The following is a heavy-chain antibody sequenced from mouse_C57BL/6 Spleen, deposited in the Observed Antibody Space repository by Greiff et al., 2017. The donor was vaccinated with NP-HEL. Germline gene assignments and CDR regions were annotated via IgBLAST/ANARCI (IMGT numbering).Heavy chain of an antibody. V-gene: IGHV1-42*01. Sequence: VQLQQSGPELVKPGASVKISCKASGYSFTGYYMNWVKQSPEKSLEWIGEINPSTGGTTYNQKFKAKATLTVDKSSSTAYMQLKSLTSEDSAVYYCARAPYGSSSPFDDWGQGTTLTVSS. CDR3: ARAPYGSSSPFDD. D-gene: IGHD1-1*01. CDR2: INPSTGGT. CDR1: GYSFTGYY. J-gene: IGHJ2*01.